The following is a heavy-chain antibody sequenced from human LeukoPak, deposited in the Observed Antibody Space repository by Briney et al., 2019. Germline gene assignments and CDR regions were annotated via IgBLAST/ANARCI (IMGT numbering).Heavy chain of an antibody. CDR2: VYYSGTN. D-gene: IGHD3-10*01. CDR1: GGSITTYY. Sequence: PSETLSLTCTISGGSITTYYWSWIRQPPGKGLEWIGNVYYSGTNTYHPSLKSRLTLSPDTPKNEFSLKLTSVTAADTAVYYCARDHFGSGAYFLDDWGQGILVTVSS. CDR3: ARDHFGSGAYFLDD. J-gene: IGHJ4*02. V-gene: IGHV4-59*01.